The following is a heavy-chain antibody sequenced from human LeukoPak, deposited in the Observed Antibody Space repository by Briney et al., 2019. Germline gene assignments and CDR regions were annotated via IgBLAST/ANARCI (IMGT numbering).Heavy chain of an antibody. CDR1: GFTFSSYA. CDR3: ARRRMVRGVIHWFDP. D-gene: IGHD3-10*01. J-gene: IGHJ5*02. Sequence: GGSLRLSCAASGFTFSSYAMHWVRQAPGKGREWVAVISYDGSNKYYADSVKGRFTISRDNSKNTLYLQMNSLRAEDTAVYYCARRRMVRGVIHWFDPWGQGTLVTVSS. V-gene: IGHV3-30*04. CDR2: ISYDGSNK.